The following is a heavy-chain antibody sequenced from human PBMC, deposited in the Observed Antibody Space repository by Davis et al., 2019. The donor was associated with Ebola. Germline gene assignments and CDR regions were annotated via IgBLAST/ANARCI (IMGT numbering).Heavy chain of an antibody. Sequence: SVKVSCKASGYTFTSYYMHWVRQAPGQGLEWMGRIIPVVDTKDYAQKFQGRVTLTVDKATNTAYMELSGLRFDDTAVYYCARGKWFDPWGQGTLVSVTS. CDR3: ARGKWFDP. CDR1: GYTFTSYY. CDR2: IIPVVDTK. V-gene: IGHV1-69*08. J-gene: IGHJ5*02.